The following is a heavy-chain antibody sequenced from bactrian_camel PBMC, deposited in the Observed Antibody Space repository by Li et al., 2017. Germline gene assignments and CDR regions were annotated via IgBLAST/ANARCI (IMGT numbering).Heavy chain of an antibody. J-gene: IGHJ4*01. Sequence: HVQLVESGGDSVETGGSLRLSCVVTGITIDDYCMAWFRQAPGMSRESLASIDAAGDTSYADSVKGRFTISRDNAKNTLYLQLNGLKTEDTAMYYCAGEMGSVGYECKYWGQGTQVTVS. CDR3: AGEMGSVGYECKY. D-gene: IGHD1*01. CDR2: IDAAGDT. CDR1: GITIDDYC. V-gene: IGHV3S1*01.